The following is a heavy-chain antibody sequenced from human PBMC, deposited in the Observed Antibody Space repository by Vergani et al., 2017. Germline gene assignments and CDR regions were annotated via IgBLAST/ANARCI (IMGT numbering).Heavy chain of an antibody. V-gene: IGHV3-9*01. J-gene: IGHJ4*02. CDR3: ARPFTGSFDY. CDR1: GITFWKFG. Sequence: VRLVESGGGLAQPGGSLRLSCEASGITFWKFGMHWVRQGPGKGLEWVSGISWNSGAVDYADSVRGRFTISRDNAKNSLYLQMNSLRAEDTAVYYCARPFTGSFDYWGQGTLVTVSS. D-gene: IGHD1-14*01. CDR2: ISWNSGAV.